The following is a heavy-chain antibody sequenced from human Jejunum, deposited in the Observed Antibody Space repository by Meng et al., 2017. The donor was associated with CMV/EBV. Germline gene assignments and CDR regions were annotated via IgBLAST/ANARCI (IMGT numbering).Heavy chain of an antibody. CDR2: IYWDDDK. V-gene: IGHV2-5*02. Sequence: ISSKESGHTLVTPTHTLTLTCAFSGFSSISSGVGVGWIRQPPGKALEWLALIYWDDDKRYSPSLRSRLTITKDTSKNEVVLTMTNMDPVDTGTYYCAHFVGGYYPSRPDYWGQGTLVTVSS. CDR3: AHFVGGYYPSRPDY. J-gene: IGHJ4*02. CDR1: GFSSISSGVG. D-gene: IGHD1-26*01.